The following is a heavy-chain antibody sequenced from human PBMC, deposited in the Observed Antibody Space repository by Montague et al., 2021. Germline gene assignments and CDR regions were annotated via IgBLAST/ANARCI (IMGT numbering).Heavy chain of an antibody. CDR1: DFPFSTYA. D-gene: IGHD3-10*01. CDR3: AREVAPGSGSNSVDY. V-gene: IGHV3-33*01. CDR2: IWYDGSNK. Sequence: SLRLSWAASDFPFSTYAMHWVRQAPGKGLEWVAVIWYDGSNKFYADSVKGRFTISRDNSKNTLYLQMNNLRAEDTAMYYCAREVAPGSGSNSVDYWGQGTLVTVSS. J-gene: IGHJ4*02.